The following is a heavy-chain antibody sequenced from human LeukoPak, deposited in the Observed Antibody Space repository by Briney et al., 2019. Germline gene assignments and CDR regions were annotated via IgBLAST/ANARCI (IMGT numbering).Heavy chain of an antibody. D-gene: IGHD3-22*01. CDR1: GFTVSSKY. CDR2: ISYDGSNK. Sequence: GGSLRLSCAASGFTVSSKYMHWVRQAPGKGLEWVAVISYDGSNKYYADSVKGRFTISRDNSKNTLYLQMNSLRAEDTAVYYCAREGINYYDSSGYYLYYFDYWGQGTLVTVSS. V-gene: IGHV3-30*03. J-gene: IGHJ4*02. CDR3: AREGINYYDSSGYYLYYFDY.